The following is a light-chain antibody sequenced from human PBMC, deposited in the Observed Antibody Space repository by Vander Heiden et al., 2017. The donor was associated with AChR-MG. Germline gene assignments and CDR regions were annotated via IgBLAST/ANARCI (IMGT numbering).Light chain of an antibody. Sequence: QLVLTQSPSASASLGASVKLTCTLSSGHSSYAIAWHQQQPEKGPRYLMKLNSDGSHSKGDGIPDRFSGSSSGAERYLTISSLQSEDEADYYCQTWGTGSVVFGGGNKLNVL. CDR2: LNSDGSH. V-gene: IGLV4-69*01. J-gene: IGLJ2*01. CDR3: QTWGTGSVV. CDR1: SGHSSYA.